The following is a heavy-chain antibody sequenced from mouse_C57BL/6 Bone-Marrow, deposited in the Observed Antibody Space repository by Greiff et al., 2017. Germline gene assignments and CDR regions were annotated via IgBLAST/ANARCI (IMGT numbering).Heavy chain of an antibody. Sequence: QVQLQQPGTELVKPGASVKLSCKASGYTFTSYWMHWVKQRPGQGLEWIGNINPSNGGTNYNEKFKSKATLTVEKSSSTAYMQLSSLTSEDSAVYSGAGWGLRAVATGFADWGEGTLVTVSA. V-gene: IGHV1-53*01. CDR1: GYTFTSYW. CDR2: INPSNGGT. J-gene: IGHJ3*01. CDR3: AGWGLRAVATGFAD. D-gene: IGHD2-13*01.